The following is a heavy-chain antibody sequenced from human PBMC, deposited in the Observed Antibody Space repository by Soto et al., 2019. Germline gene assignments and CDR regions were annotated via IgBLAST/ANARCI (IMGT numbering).Heavy chain of an antibody. D-gene: IGHD3-22*01. CDR1: GFIFSSYD. Sequence: EVQLVESGGGLVKPGGSLRLSCPASGFIFSSYDMNWVRQAPGKGLEWVSSTSSGSSYIFYADSMKGRFTISRDNAKNSLYLQMNSLRAEDTAVYYCARGGYYDLAFDIWGQGTMVTVSS. CDR2: TSSGSSYI. CDR3: ARGGYYDLAFDI. J-gene: IGHJ3*02. V-gene: IGHV3-21*01.